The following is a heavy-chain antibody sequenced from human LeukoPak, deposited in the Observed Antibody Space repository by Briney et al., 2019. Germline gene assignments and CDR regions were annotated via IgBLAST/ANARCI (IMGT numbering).Heavy chain of an antibody. J-gene: IGHJ4*02. Sequence: PGGSLRLSCAASGFTFSSYGIHWARQAPGKGLEWVAFIRYDGSNKYYADSVKGRFTISRDNSKNTLYLQMNSLRAEDTAVYYCAKDLIAGIAVAPSAFWGQGTLVTVSS. CDR2: IRYDGSNK. CDR1: GFTFSSYG. CDR3: AKDLIAGIAVAPSAF. V-gene: IGHV3-30*02. D-gene: IGHD6-19*01.